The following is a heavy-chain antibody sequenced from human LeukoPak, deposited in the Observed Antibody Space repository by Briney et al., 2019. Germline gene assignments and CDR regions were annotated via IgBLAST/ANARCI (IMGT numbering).Heavy chain of an antibody. V-gene: IGHV1-69*06. J-gene: IGHJ4*02. D-gene: IGHD2-2*01. CDR2: IIPIFGTA. CDR3: AGGCCSSTSCHVSEY. Sequence: GASVKFSCKASGGTFSSNAISCVRQAPGQGLEWMGGIIPIFGTANYAQKFQGRVTITADKSTSTAYMELSSLRSEDTAVYYCAGGCCSSTSCHVSEYWGQGTLVTVSS. CDR1: GGTFSSNA.